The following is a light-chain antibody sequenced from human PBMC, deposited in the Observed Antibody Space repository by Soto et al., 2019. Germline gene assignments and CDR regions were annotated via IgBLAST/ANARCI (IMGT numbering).Light chain of an antibody. CDR3: QQYGSSGT. Sequence: EIVLSPSAASLSVSAGERATLTFRACHSVTTNLSWYQQTRPQSPRLLIYAAGTRATGIPVMFSSSGSAADSPLAISRLKPEDFTEYCCQQYGSSGTFGQGTKWIS. CDR1: HSVTTN. J-gene: IGKJ1*01. V-gene: IGKV3-15*01. CDR2: AAG.